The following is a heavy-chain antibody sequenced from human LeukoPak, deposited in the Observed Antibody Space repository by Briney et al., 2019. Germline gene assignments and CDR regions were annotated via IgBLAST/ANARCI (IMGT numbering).Heavy chain of an antibody. J-gene: IGHJ4*02. CDR3: AQDPLGGYHY. V-gene: IGHV3-21*01. Sequence: GGSPRDLCAASGITSKSFRKNWVLQAPGQGLEWVSSIRASSTYIHYADGLHLRSPSSRNHVNNSLYLQMNSMRADDTAVYYCAQDPLGGYHYWGQGIQVIVSS. D-gene: IGHD5-12*01. CDR1: GITSKSFR. CDR2: IRASSTYI.